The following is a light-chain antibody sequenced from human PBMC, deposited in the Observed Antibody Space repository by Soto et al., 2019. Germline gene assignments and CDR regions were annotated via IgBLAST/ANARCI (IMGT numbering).Light chain of an antibody. CDR3: QQYDDLPLT. CDR1: QDINNF. Sequence: DIQMTQFPSSLSASIGDRVTITCQASQDINNFLNWYQQKPGKAPKLLINDASNLETGVPSRFSGSGSGTDFTFTIIGLQPEDISTYYCQQYDDLPLTFGQGTKLEIK. CDR2: DAS. J-gene: IGKJ2*01. V-gene: IGKV1-33*01.